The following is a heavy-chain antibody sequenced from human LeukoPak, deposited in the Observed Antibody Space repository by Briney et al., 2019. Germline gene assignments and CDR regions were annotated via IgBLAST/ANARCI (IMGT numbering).Heavy chain of an antibody. J-gene: IGHJ4*02. Sequence: PSETLSLTCSVSGGSVSGYYWSWIRQFPGKRLEWIGHIYYTGSPFSNPPLQSRVSLSLDTSKNQLFLRLTSVTAADTAVYYCARSYYGKSGYPYYDHWGQGTLVTVSS. D-gene: IGHD3-10*01. CDR3: ARSYYGKSGYPYYDH. V-gene: IGHV4-59*02. CDR1: GGSVSGYY. CDR2: IYYTGSP.